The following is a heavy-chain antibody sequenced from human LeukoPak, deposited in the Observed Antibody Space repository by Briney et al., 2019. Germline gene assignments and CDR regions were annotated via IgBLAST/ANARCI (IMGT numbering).Heavy chain of an antibody. CDR1: GGSVSSFY. CDR2: IYYSGST. D-gene: IGHD3-10*01. J-gene: IGHJ4*02. CDR3: VRDRVRGSGSSDY. V-gene: IGHV4-59*02. Sequence: SETLSLTCTVSGGSVSSFYWSWIRQPPGKGLEWIGYIYYSGSTNYNPSLKSRVTISVDTSKNQFSLRLSSVTAADTAVYYCVRDRVRGSGSSDYWGQGTLVTVSS.